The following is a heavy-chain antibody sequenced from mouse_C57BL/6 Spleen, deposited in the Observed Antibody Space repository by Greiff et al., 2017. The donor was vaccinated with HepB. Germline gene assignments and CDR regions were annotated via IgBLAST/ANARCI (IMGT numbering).Heavy chain of an antibody. Sequence: QVTLKVSGPGILQSSQTLSLTCSFSGFSLSTSGMGVSWIRQPSGKGLEWLAHIYWDDDKRYNPSLESRLTISKDTSRDQVFLKITSVDTADTATYYCARRALYYYGSSGYYFDYWGQGTTLTVSS. J-gene: IGHJ2*01. CDR3: ARRALYYYGSSGYYFDY. D-gene: IGHD1-1*01. V-gene: IGHV8-12*01. CDR1: GFSLSTSGMG. CDR2: IYWDDDK.